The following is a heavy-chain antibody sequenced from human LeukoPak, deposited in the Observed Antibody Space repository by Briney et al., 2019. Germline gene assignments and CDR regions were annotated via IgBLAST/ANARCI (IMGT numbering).Heavy chain of an antibody. J-gene: IGHJ5*02. D-gene: IGHD3-10*01. CDR3: ASGFDWKTFDP. V-gene: IGHV3-21*01. CDR1: GFTFSNYG. CDR2: ISDSSHYI. Sequence: PGGSLRLSCAASGFTFSNYGMNWVRQAPGKGLEWVSFISDSSHYIYYTDSMKGRFIISRDNAKNSLYLQMNSLRAEDTAVYYCASGFDWKTFDPWGQGTLVTVSS.